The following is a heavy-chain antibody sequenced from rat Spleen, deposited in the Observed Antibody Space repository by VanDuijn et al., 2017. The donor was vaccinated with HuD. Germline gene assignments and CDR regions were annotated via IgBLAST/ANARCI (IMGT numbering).Heavy chain of an antibody. CDR3: ARDSGQGWVLDV. CDR1: GFSLTSYS. D-gene: IGHD4-1*01. V-gene: IGHV2-34*01. J-gene: IGHJ4*01. Sequence: QVQLKESGPGLVQPSETLSLTCTVSGFSLTSYSVSWVRQPSGKGPEWMGRMWYDGDIVYNLTLKSRLSISRDTSKNQVFLKMNSLHTDVSGTYYCARDSGQGWVLDVWGQGASVTVAS. CDR2: MWYDGDI.